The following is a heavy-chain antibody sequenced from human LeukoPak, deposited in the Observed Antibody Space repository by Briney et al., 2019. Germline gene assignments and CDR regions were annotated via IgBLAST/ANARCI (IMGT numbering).Heavy chain of an antibody. Sequence: GGSLRLSCAASGFAFSSYEMNWVRQAPGKGLEWVSYISSSGSTIYYADSVKGRFTISRDNAKNSLYLQMNSLRAEDTAVYYCARRPYYYDSLDYWGQGTLVTVSS. J-gene: IGHJ4*02. CDR2: ISSSGSTI. D-gene: IGHD3-22*01. V-gene: IGHV3-48*03. CDR3: ARRPYYYDSLDY. CDR1: GFAFSSYE.